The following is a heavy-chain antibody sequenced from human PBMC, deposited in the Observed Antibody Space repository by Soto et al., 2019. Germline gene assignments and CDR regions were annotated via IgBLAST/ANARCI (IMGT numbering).Heavy chain of an antibody. CDR3: ARDGVEFCTNGVCYISNWFDP. V-gene: IGHV1-18*04. CDR1: GYTFTSYG. D-gene: IGHD2-8*01. CDR2: ISAYNGNT. Sequence: ASVKVSCKASGYTFTSYGISWVRQAPGQGLEWMGWISAYNGNTNYAQKLQGRVTMTTDTSTSTAYMELRSLRSDDTAVYYCARDGVEFCTNGVCYISNWFDPWGQGTLVTSPQ. J-gene: IGHJ5*02.